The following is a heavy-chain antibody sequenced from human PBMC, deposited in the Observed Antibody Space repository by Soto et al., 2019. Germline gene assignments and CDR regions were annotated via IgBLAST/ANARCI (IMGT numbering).Heavy chain of an antibody. Sequence: PSETLSLTCTVSGGSISSYYWSWIRQPAGKGLEWIGRIYTSGSTNYNPSLKSRVTMSVDTSKNQFSLKLSSVTAADTAVYYCARGGYCSSTSCYSEDYYYYGMDVWGQGTTVTVSS. CDR3: ARGGYCSSTSCYSEDYYYYGMDV. CDR1: GGSISSYY. J-gene: IGHJ6*02. CDR2: IYTSGST. D-gene: IGHD2-2*01. V-gene: IGHV4-4*07.